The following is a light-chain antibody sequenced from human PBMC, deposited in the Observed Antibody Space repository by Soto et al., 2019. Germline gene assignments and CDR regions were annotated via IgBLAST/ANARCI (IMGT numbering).Light chain of an antibody. J-gene: IGLJ2*01. Sequence: QSALTQPRSVSGSPGQSVTISCTGTSSDVGGYNYVSWYQQHPGKAPKLMIYDVSKRPSGVPDRFSGSKSGNTASLTISGLQAADEAYYFCSSYAPSDVIFGGGTKLTVL. V-gene: IGLV2-11*01. CDR1: SSDVGGYNY. CDR2: DVS. CDR3: SSYAPSDVI.